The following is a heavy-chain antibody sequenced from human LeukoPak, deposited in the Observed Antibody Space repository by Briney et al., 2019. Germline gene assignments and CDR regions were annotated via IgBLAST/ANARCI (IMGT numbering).Heavy chain of an antibody. CDR3: ARNPLAGLRYFDWLTEFDY. D-gene: IGHD3-9*01. Sequence: ASVKVSCKASGYTFTSYGISWVRQAPGQGLEWMGWISAYNGNTNYAQKLQGRVTMTTDTSTSTAYMELRSLRSDDTAVYYCARNPLAGLRYFDWLTEFDYWGQGTLVTVSS. CDR2: ISAYNGNT. V-gene: IGHV1-18*01. CDR1: GYTFTSYG. J-gene: IGHJ4*02.